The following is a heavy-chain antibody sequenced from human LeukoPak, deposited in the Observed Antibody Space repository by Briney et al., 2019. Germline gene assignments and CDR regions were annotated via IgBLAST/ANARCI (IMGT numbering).Heavy chain of an antibody. Sequence: PSETLSLTCAVYGGSFSGYYWSWIRQPPGKGLEWIGEINHSGSTNYNQSLKSRVTISVDTSKNQFSLKLSSVTAADTAVYYCARSGDGYNYGDYWGQGTLVTVSS. V-gene: IGHV4-34*01. D-gene: IGHD5-24*01. CDR2: INHSGST. CDR1: GGSFSGYY. J-gene: IGHJ4*02. CDR3: ARSGDGYNYGDY.